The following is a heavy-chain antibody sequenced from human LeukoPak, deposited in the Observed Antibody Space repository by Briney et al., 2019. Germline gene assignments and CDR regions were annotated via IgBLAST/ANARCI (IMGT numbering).Heavy chain of an antibody. D-gene: IGHD1-26*01. CDR1: GGSISSSSYY. CDR3: ASSGRYHSFPN. Sequence: PSETLSFTCTVSGGSISSSSYYWGWIRQPPGKGLEWIGSIYYSGRTYYNPSLKSRVSINVDTSKNQFSLYLSSVTAADTAVYYCASSGRYHSFPNWGQGTLDTVSS. J-gene: IGHJ4*02. CDR2: IYYSGRT. V-gene: IGHV4-39*01.